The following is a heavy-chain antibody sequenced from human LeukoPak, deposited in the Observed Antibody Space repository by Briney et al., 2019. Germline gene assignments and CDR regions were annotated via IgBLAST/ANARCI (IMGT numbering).Heavy chain of an antibody. V-gene: IGHV4-38-2*01. CDR1: GYSISSGYY. Sequence: SETLSLTCAVSGYSISSGYYWGGIRQPPGKGLEWIGSIYHSGSTYYNPSLKSRVTISVDTSKNQFSLKLSSVTAADTAVYYCARHSTSSTTDAFDIWGQGTMVTVSS. D-gene: IGHD6-13*01. J-gene: IGHJ3*02. CDR2: IYHSGST. CDR3: ARHSTSSTTDAFDI.